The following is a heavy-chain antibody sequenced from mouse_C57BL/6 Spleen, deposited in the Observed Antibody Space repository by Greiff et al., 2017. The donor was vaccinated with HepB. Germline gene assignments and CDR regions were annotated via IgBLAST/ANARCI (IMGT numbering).Heavy chain of an antibody. V-gene: IGHV1-54*01. CDR2: INPGSGGT. Sequence: QVQLQQSGAELVRPGTSVQVSCKASGYAFTNYLIEWVQQRPGQGLAWLGVINPGSGGTHYNEKFKGKATLTADKSSSTAYMQRRSLTSEDSAVYFCARSLLRGYYFDYWGQGTTLTVSS. J-gene: IGHJ2*01. CDR3: ARSLLRGYYFDY. D-gene: IGHD1-1*01. CDR1: GYAFTNYL.